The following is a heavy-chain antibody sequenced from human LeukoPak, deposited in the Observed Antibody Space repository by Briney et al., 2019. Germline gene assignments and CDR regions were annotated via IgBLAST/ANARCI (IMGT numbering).Heavy chain of an antibody. CDR1: GGSFSGYY. D-gene: IGHD2-2*01. CDR2: INHSGST. CDR3: ARGGSPRGYCSSTSCYEFDP. Sequence: SETLSLTCAVYGGSFSGYYWSWIRQPPGKGLEWIGEINHSGSTNYNPSLKSRVTISVDTSKNQFSLKLSSVTAADTAVYYCARGGSPRGYCSSTSCYEFDPWGQGTLVTVSS. V-gene: IGHV4-34*01. J-gene: IGHJ5*02.